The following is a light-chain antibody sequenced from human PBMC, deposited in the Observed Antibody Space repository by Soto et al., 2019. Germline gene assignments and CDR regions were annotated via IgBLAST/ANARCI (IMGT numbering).Light chain of an antibody. CDR2: HVT. CDR1: SSDVGVYNY. Sequence: QSVLTRPASVSGSPGQSITISCTGTSSDVGVYNYVSWYQQHPRKDPQLIIYHVTKRPSGLPDRASGSKSANTAYLIIYVLQAAHEAQYYCCCFSYAYSSSFRVRFGGGTQLTVL. CDR3: CCFSYAYSSSFRVR. V-gene: IGLV2-11*01. J-gene: IGLJ2*01.